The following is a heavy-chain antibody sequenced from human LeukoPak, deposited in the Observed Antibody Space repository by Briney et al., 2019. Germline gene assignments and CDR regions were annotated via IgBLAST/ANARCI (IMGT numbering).Heavy chain of an antibody. V-gene: IGHV4-38-2*02. CDR3: ARDKCNSTTCPKYFDY. Sequence: PSETLSLTCAVSGYSISSGYYWGWIRQPPGKGLEWIGSIYHSGSTNYNPSLRGRVTVSVDTSKNQVSLNLTSVTAADTAVYYCARDKCNSTTCPKYFDYWSQGTLVTVSS. J-gene: IGHJ4*02. CDR1: GYSISSGYY. D-gene: IGHD2-2*01. CDR2: IYHSGST.